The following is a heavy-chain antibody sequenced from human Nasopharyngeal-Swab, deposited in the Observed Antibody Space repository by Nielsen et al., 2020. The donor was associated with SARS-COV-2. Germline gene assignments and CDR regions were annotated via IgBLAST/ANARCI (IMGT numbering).Heavy chain of an antibody. Sequence: GESLKISCAASGFTFRIYSMNWVRQAPGKGLEWVSSISSSNNYIYYEDSVKGRFTISRDNTKKSLSLQMNSLRAEDTAVYYCARLGTESYHYYSLDVWGQGTTVTVSS. CDR2: ISSSNNYI. CDR1: GFTFRIYS. D-gene: IGHD1-1*01. CDR3: ARLGTESYHYYSLDV. J-gene: IGHJ6*02. V-gene: IGHV3-21*01.